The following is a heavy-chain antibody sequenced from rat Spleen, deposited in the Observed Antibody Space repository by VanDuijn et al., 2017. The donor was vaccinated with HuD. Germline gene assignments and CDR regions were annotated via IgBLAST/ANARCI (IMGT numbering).Heavy chain of an antibody. D-gene: IGHD1-7*01. CDR3: TRDYGYGFDY. J-gene: IGHJ2*01. CDR1: GFTFSDYY. V-gene: IGHV5-22*01. CDR2: ISYEGSGT. Sequence: EVQLVESGGGLVQPGRSLKLSCAASGFTFSDYYMAWVRQAPKKGLEWVASISYEGSGTYYGDSVKGRFTISRDNAKSTLYLQMNSLRSEDTATYYCTRDYGYGFDYWGQGVMVTVSS.